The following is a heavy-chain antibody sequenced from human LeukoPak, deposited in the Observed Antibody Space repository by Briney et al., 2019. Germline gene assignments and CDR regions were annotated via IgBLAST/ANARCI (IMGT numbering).Heavy chain of an antibody. V-gene: IGHV4-59*01. CDR3: ATATLDCSSTSCYDAFDI. J-gene: IGHJ3*02. Sequence: SETLSLTCTVSGGSISSYYWHWIRQPPGKGLEWVGFIYYSGSTNYNPSLKSRVTISVDTSKNQFSLKLSSVTAADTAVYYCATATLDCSSTSCYDAFDIWGQGTMVTVSS. CDR2: IYYSGST. D-gene: IGHD2-2*01. CDR1: GGSISSYY.